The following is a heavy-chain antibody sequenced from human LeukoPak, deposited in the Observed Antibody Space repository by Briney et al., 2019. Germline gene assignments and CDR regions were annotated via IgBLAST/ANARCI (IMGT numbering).Heavy chain of an antibody. CDR2: ISGSGGST. D-gene: IGHD1-7*01. CDR1: GFTFSSYA. J-gene: IGHJ6*03. V-gene: IGHV3-23*01. CDR3: AKRRGLELTYYYHMDV. Sequence: PGGSQRLSCAASGFTFSSYAMSWVRPAPGRGLGWVSAISGSGGSTYYADSVKGRFAISRDNSKNTLYLQMNSLRANDTAVYYCAKRRGLELTYYYHMDVWGKGTTVTVSS.